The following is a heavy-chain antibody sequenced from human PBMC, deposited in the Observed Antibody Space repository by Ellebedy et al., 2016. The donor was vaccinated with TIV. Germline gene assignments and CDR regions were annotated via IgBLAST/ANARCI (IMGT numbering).Heavy chain of an antibody. CDR2: IYHSGST. D-gene: IGHD3/OR15-3a*01. Sequence: SETLSLXXTVSGYSISSGYYWGWIRQPPGKGLEWIGSIYHSGSTYYTPSLKSRVAISVDTSKNQFSLKLSSVTAADTAVYYCARTDLRYGMDVWGQGTTVTVSS. J-gene: IGHJ6*02. CDR3: ARTDLRYGMDV. CDR1: GYSISSGYY. V-gene: IGHV4-38-2*02.